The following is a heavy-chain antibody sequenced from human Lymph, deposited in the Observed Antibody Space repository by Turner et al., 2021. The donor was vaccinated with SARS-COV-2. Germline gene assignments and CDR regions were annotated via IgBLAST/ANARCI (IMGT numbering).Heavy chain of an antibody. CDR2: ISVYNGNT. J-gene: IGHJ4*02. CDR3: ARFTASIEVTGRYFDY. V-gene: IGHV1-18*01. Sequence: QVQLVHSGAEVKKPEASVPVSCEASGYTFTSYGISWVRPAPGQGLEWMGWISVYNGNTNYAQKLQGRVTMTTDTSTSTAYMEMRSLRSDDTAVYYCARFTASIEVTGRYFDYWGQGTLVTVSS. CDR1: GYTFTSYG. D-gene: IGHD6-19*01.